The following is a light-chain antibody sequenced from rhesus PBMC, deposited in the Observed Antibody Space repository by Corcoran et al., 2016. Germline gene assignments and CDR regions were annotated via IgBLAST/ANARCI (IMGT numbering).Light chain of an antibody. V-gene: IGKV1-22*01. CDR3: QQYSSSPWT. Sequence: DIQMTQSPSSLSASVGDTVTITCRASQSISSWLAWYQQEPGKAPKPLSDKASSLQCGVPSMFMGSGSGTDFTLTISSLQSEDFSTYCCQQYSSSPWTFGQGTKVEIK. J-gene: IGKJ1*01. CDR1: QSISSW. CDR2: KAS.